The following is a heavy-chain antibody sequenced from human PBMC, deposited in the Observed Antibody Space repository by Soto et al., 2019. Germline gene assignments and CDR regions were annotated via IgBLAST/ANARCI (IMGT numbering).Heavy chain of an antibody. J-gene: IGHJ4*02. CDR3: ARRERQNLLPFHY. CDR1: GFTFNTYD. Sequence: PGGSLRLSCAASGFTFNTYDMNWVRQAPGKGPEWVSSISSSSAYIYYADSLKVRFTISRDNAKSSLYLQMNSLRVEDTAVYYCARRERQNLLPFHYWGQGALVTVYS. CDR2: ISSSSAYI. D-gene: IGHD1-26*01. V-gene: IGHV3-21*01.